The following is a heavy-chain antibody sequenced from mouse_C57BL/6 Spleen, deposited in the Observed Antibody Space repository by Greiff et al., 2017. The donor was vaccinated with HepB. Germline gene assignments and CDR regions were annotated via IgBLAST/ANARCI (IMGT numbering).Heavy chain of an antibody. CDR2: INPSNGGT. Sequence: QVQLQQPGTELVKPGASVKLPCKASGYTFTSYWMHWVKQRPGQGLEWSGNINPSNGGTNYNGKFKSKATHTVDRSSSTAYMQLSSLTSEDSAVYYCARVLSATVVATWGDFDCWGAGTTLTVSS. D-gene: IGHD1-1*01. V-gene: IGHV1-53*01. CDR1: GYTFTSYW. CDR3: ARVLSATVVATWGDFDC. J-gene: IGHJ2*01.